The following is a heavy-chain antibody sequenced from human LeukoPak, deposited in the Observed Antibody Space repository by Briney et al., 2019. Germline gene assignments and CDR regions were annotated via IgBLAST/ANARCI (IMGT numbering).Heavy chain of an antibody. CDR1: GFTFSAHS. V-gene: IGHV3-30-3*01. CDR2: ISYDGSIK. CDR3: LRNPEREYWFDP. J-gene: IGHJ5*02. Sequence: GGSLRLSCAASGFTFSAHSMHWARQPPGKGLEWVAFISYDGSIKFYADSLKGRFTISRDNSKKTLYLQINSLRAEDTAVYFCLRNPEREYWFDPWGQGTLVTVSS.